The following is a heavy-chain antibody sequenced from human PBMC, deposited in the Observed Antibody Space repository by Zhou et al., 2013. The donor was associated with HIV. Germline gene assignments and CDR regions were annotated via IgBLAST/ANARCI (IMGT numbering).Heavy chain of an antibody. J-gene: IGHJ5*02. CDR2: VDPEDGET. V-gene: IGHV1-69-2*01. CDR1: GYTFTDYY. CDR3: ATDSHYDSWPQSRNWFDP. Sequence: EVQLVQSGAEVKKPGATVKISCKVSGYTFTDYYMHWVQQAPGKGLEWMGLVDPEDGETIYAEKFQGRVTITADTSTDTAYMELSSLRSEDTAVYYCATDSHYDSWPQSRNWFDPWGQGTLVTVSS. D-gene: IGHD3-22*01.